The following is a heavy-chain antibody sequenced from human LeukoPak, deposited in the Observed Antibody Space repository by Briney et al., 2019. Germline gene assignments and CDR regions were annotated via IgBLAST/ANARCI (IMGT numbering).Heavy chain of an antibody. V-gene: IGHV1-69*04. Sequence: GASVKVSCKASGGTFSSYAISWVRQAPGQGLEWMGRIIPILGIANYAQKFQGRVTITADKSTSTAYMELSSLRSEDTAVYYCARVGYYDSSGYYWDYWGQGTLVAVSS. CDR3: ARVGYYDSSGYYWDY. CDR2: IIPILGIA. CDR1: GGTFSSYA. D-gene: IGHD3-22*01. J-gene: IGHJ4*02.